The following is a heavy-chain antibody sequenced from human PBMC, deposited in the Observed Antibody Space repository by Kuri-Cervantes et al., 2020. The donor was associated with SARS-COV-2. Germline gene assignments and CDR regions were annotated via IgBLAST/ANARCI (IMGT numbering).Heavy chain of an antibody. V-gene: IGHV1-18*01. D-gene: IGHD3-10*01. CDR1: GYTFTSYG. J-gene: IGHJ4*02. CDR2: ISAYNGNT. CDR3: ARVAKYGSGSYFDPYFDY. Sequence: ASVKVSCKASGYTFTSYGISWVRQAPGQGLEWMGRISAYNGNTNYAQKLQGRVTMTTDTSTSTAYVELRSLRSDDTAVYYCARVAKYGSGSYFDPYFDYWGQGTLVTVSS.